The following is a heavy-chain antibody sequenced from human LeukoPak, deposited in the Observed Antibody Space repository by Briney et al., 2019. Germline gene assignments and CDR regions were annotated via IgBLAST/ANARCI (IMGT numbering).Heavy chain of an antibody. CDR3: AKYYYGSGSYLVDY. CDR2: ISGSGGST. CDR1: GFTFSSYA. J-gene: IGHJ4*02. V-gene: IGHV3-23*01. Sequence: PGGSLRLSCAASGFTFSSYAMSWVRQAPGKGLEWVSAISGSGGSTYYADSVKGRFTTSRDNSKNTLYLQMNSLRAEDTAVYYCAKYYYGSGSYLVDYWGQGTLVTVSS. D-gene: IGHD3-10*01.